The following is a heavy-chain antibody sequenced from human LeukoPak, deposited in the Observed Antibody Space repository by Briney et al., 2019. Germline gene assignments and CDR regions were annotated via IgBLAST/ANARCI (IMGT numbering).Heavy chain of an antibody. D-gene: IGHD3-9*01. V-gene: IGHV1-2*06. Sequence: ASVKVSCKAFGYTFTSYGISWVRQAPGQGLEWMGRINPNSGGTNYAQKFQGRVTMTRDTSISTAYMELSRLRSDDTAVYYCAREGRYFDLSSWGQGTLVTVSS. J-gene: IGHJ4*02. CDR2: INPNSGGT. CDR3: AREGRYFDLSS. CDR1: GYTFTSYG.